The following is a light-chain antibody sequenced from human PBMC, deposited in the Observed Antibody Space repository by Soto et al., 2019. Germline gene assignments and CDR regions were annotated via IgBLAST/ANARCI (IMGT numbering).Light chain of an antibody. V-gene: IGLV2-14*01. J-gene: IGLJ3*02. CDR1: SGDVGGYNY. Sequence: QSALTQPASVSGSPGQSITISCTGTSGDVGGYNYVSWYQQHPGKAPKLMIYEVTNRPSGVSDRFSGSKSGNTASLTISGLQVDDEADYYCNSFTSTTSWVFGGGTKVTVL. CDR3: NSFTSTTSWV. CDR2: EVT.